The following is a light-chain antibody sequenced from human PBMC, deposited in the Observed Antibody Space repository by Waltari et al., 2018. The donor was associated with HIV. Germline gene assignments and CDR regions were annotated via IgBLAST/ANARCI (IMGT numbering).Light chain of an antibody. J-gene: IGLJ2*01. CDR2: AVP. CDR1: SGDVGGYNY. Sequence: QSALTQPRSVSGSPGQSVSISCTGTSGDVGGYNYVSWYQQYPGQAPKVLIYAVPKRPSGVPDRFAGSKAGNTASLTISGLQADDEADYYGCSHAGNFNLVFGGGTKLTVL. CDR3: CSHAGNFNLV. V-gene: IGLV2-11*01.